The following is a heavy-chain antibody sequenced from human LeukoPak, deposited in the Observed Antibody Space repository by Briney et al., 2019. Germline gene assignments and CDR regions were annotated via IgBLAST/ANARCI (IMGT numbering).Heavy chain of an antibody. V-gene: IGHV1-46*01. J-gene: IGHJ4*02. Sequence: ASVKVSCKASGYTFTSYYMHWVRQAPGQGLEWMGIINPSGDSTNYAQKFQGRVTMTRDTSTSTVYMELSSLRSEDTAVYYCATAHYSATGDYWGQGTPVTVSS. CDR1: GYTFTSYY. CDR3: ATAHYSATGDY. CDR2: INPSGDST. D-gene: IGHD1-1*01.